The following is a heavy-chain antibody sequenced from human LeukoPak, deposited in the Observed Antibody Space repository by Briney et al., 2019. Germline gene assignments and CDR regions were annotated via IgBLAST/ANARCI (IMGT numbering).Heavy chain of an antibody. CDR2: IYNSGST. D-gene: IGHD3-22*01. Sequence: PSETLSLTGTVSGGSISSGGYYWSWVRQHPGKGLEWIGHIYNSGSTSYSPPLKSRVTISIDTSKNQFSLKLSSVTAADTAVYYCAREFDSSGYMDYWGQGTLVTVSS. V-gene: IGHV4-31*03. CDR3: AREFDSSGYMDY. J-gene: IGHJ4*02. CDR1: GGSISSGGYY.